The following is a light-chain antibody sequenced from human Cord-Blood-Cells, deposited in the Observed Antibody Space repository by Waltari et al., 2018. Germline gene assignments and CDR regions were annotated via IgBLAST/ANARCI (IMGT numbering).Light chain of an antibody. CDR3: QQYNSYLWT. Sequence: DIQMTQSPSTLSASVGDRVTIPCRASQSISSWLAWYQQKPGKAPKLLIYDASRLESGVPSRFSGSGAGTEFTLTISSLQPDDFATYYCQQYNSYLWTFGQGTKVEIK. CDR1: QSISSW. J-gene: IGKJ1*01. V-gene: IGKV1-5*01. CDR2: DAS.